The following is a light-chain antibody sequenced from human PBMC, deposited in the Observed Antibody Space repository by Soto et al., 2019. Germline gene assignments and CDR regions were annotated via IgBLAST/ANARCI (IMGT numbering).Light chain of an antibody. J-gene: IGLJ1*01. V-gene: IGLV2-14*01. CDR1: SSDVGSYNY. Sequence: QSVLTQPASVSGSPGQSITISCSGTSSDVGSYNYVAWYQQFPGKTPKILIYGVSNRPSGVSSRFSGSKSGNTASLTISGVQAEDEADYYCISYTGSSTSYVFGRGTKVTVL. CDR3: ISYTGSSTSYV. CDR2: GVS.